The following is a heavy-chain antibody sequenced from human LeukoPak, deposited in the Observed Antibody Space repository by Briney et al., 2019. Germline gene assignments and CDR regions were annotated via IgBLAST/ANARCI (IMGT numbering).Heavy chain of an antibody. CDR3: ARDVVEGLGGDY. Sequence: GGSLRLSCAASRFTFSSYWMHWVRQAPGKGLVWVSRINSDGSSTSYADSVKGRFTISRDNAKNTLYLQMNSLRAEDTAVYYCARDVVEGLGGDYWGQGTLVTVSS. CDR2: INSDGSST. CDR1: RFTFSSYW. J-gene: IGHJ4*02. D-gene: IGHD3/OR15-3a*01. V-gene: IGHV3-74*01.